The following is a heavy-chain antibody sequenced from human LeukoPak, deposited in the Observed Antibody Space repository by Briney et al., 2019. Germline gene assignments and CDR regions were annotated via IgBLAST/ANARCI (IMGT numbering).Heavy chain of an antibody. J-gene: IGHJ3*02. CDR2: IHPGDSDT. CDR3: AREGSSWSDAFDI. D-gene: IGHD6-13*01. V-gene: IGHV5-51*01. CDR1: GYSFTSYW. Sequence: GESLKISCKGSGYSFTSYWIGWVRQMPGKGLEWMGIIHPGDSDTRYSPSFQGQVTISADKSISTAYLQWSSLKASDTAMYYCAREGSSWSDAFDIWGQGTMVTVSS.